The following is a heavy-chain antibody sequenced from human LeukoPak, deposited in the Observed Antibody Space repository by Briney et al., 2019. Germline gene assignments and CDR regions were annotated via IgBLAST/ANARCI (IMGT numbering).Heavy chain of an antibody. CDR2: IGGSGGYT. V-gene: IGHV3-23*01. J-gene: IGHJ4*02. CDR1: GFTFSSYA. CDR3: ARDPVPYHRASGSYYMPH. Sequence: GGSLRLSCAVSGFTFSSYAMSWVRQAPGKGPEWVSAIGGSGGYTYYADSVKGRFTISRDDSKNTLYLQMISLRAEDTAVYYCARDPVPYHRASGSYYMPHWGQGTLVTVSS. D-gene: IGHD3-10*01.